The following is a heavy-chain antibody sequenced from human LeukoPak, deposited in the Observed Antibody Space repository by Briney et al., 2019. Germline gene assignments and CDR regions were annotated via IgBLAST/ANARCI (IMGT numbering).Heavy chain of an antibody. Sequence: GGSLRLSCAASGFTFSSYGMSWVRQAPGKGLEWVSAISGSGGSTYYAGSVKGRFTISRDNSKNTLYLQMNSLRAEDTAVYYCAKDAVLLWFGELSGAFDIWGQGTMVTVSS. J-gene: IGHJ3*02. CDR1: GFTFSSYG. V-gene: IGHV3-23*01. CDR2: ISGSGGST. D-gene: IGHD3-10*01. CDR3: AKDAVLLWFGELSGAFDI.